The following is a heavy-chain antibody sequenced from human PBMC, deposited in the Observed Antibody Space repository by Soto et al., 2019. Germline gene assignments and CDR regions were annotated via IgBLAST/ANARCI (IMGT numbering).Heavy chain of an antibody. CDR2: ISYDGSNK. CDR1: GFTFSSYG. V-gene: IGHV3-30*18. J-gene: IGHJ4*02. CDR3: AKGVVGYDSSGYYFDY. Sequence: SLRLSCAASGFTFSSYGMHWVRQAPGKGLEWVAVISYDGSNKYYADSVKGRFTISRDNSKNTLYLQMNSLRAEDTAVYYCAKGVVGYDSSGYYFDYWGQGTLVTVSS. D-gene: IGHD3-22*01.